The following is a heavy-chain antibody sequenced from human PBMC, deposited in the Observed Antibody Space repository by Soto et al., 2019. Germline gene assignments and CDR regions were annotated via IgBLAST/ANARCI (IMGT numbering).Heavy chain of an antibody. CDR3: TTDMLRFLESWFDP. Sequence: GGSLRLSCAASGFTFSNAWMNWVRQAPGKGLEWVGRIKSKTDGGTTDYAAPVKGRFTISRDDSKNTLYLQMNSLKTEDTAVYYCTTDMLRFLESWFDPWGQGTLVTVSS. CDR2: IKSKTDGGTT. J-gene: IGHJ5*02. V-gene: IGHV3-15*07. D-gene: IGHD3-3*01. CDR1: GFTFSNAW.